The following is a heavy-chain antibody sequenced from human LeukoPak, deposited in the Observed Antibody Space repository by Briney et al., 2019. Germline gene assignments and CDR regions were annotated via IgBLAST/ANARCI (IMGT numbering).Heavy chain of an antibody. CDR1: DDSFSSHY. D-gene: IGHD4-17*01. Sequence: SETLSLTCAVSDDSFSSHYWAWIRQPPGKGLEWIGYISYIGSTNYNPSLKSRVTISIDTSKNQFSLKLSSVTAADTAVYYCARDLVTVTKGFDIWGQGTMVSASS. CDR2: ISYIGST. CDR3: ARDLVTVTKGFDI. J-gene: IGHJ3*02. V-gene: IGHV4-59*11.